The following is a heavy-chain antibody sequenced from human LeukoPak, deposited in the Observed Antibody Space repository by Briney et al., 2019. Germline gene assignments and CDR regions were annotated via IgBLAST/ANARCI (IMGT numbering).Heavy chain of an antibody. CDR3: ARATYYYDSSGYYGRYYFDY. CDR1: GYSFTNYG. Sequence: ASVKVSCKASGYSFTNYGLNWVRQAPGQGLEWMGWISAYNGDTNYAQSLQGRVTMTRDTSISTAYMELSRLRSDDTAVYYCARATYYYDSSGYYGRYYFDYWGQGTLVTVSS. D-gene: IGHD3-22*01. J-gene: IGHJ4*02. CDR2: ISAYNGDT. V-gene: IGHV1-18*01.